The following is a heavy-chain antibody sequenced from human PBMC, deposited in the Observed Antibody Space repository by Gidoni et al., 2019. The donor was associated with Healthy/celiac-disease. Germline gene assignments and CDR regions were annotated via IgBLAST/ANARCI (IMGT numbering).Heavy chain of an antibody. CDR3: ARAWFGELSGKSYYYYMDV. V-gene: IGHV4-34*01. J-gene: IGHJ6*03. Sequence: QVQLQPWGAGLLKLSETLSLTCAVYGGSLRGYYWSWIRQPPGKGLEWIGEIKQSGSINYNPSLKSRVTISGDTSKNQCSLKLSSVTAADTAVYYCARAWFGELSGKSYYYYMDVWGKGTTVTVSS. CDR2: IKQSGSI. D-gene: IGHD3-10*01. CDR1: GGSLRGYY.